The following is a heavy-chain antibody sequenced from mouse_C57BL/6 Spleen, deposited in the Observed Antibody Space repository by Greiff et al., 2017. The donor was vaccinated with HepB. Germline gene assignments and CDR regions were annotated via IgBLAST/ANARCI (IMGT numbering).Heavy chain of an antibody. D-gene: IGHD2-12*01. CDR2: IWSGGST. CDR1: AASLTSYG. CDR3: ARRYNYDRAWFAD. J-gene: IGHJ3*01. V-gene: IGHV2-2*01. Sequence: VQRVESGPGLVQPSQSLSITCTVSAASLTSYGVHWVRQSPGKGLEWLGVIWSGGSTDYNAAFISRLSISKDNAQSQAFIEMNSLQADDTAIYYCARRYNYDRAWFADWGQGTLDTVSA.